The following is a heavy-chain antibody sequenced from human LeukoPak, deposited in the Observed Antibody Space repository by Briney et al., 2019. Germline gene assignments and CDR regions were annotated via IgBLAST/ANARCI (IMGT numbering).Heavy chain of an antibody. Sequence: ASVKVSCKVSGYTLTELSMHWVRQAPGKGLEWMGGFDPEDGETIYAQKFQGRVAMTEDTSTDTAYMELSSLRSEDTAVYYCAISLSVAGPGYYFDYWGQGTLVTVSS. D-gene: IGHD6-19*01. CDR1: GYTLTELS. CDR3: AISLSVAGPGYYFDY. J-gene: IGHJ4*02. V-gene: IGHV1-24*01. CDR2: FDPEDGET.